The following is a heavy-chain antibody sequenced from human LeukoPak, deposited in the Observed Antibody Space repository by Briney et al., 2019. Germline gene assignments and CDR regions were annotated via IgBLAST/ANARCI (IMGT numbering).Heavy chain of an antibody. CDR2: FDPEDGET. Sequence: ASVKVTFMFSGYTLPALSKHGVGQPPGKGLEWMGGFDPEDGETIYAQKFQGRVTMTEDTSADTAYMELSSLRSEDTAVYYCATDLATAIMKDQSFHWG. D-gene: IGHD5-18*01. CDR3: ATDLATAIMKDQSFH. CDR1: GYTLPALS. V-gene: IGHV1-24*01. J-gene: IGHJ1*01.